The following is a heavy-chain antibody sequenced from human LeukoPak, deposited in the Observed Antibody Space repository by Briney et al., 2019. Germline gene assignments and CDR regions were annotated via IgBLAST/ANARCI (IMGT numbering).Heavy chain of an antibody. Sequence: GGSLRLSCAASGFTFDNYAMTWVRQGPGKGLEWIATISGSGGSTYYADSVKGRFTIFRDNSKNSLYLQMNSLRAEDTAVYYCARDPSDYDGTYYYYYMDVWGKGTTVTVSS. J-gene: IGHJ6*03. CDR3: ARDPSDYDGTYYYYYMDV. CDR2: ISGSGGST. D-gene: IGHD4-17*01. V-gene: IGHV3-23*01. CDR1: GFTFDNYA.